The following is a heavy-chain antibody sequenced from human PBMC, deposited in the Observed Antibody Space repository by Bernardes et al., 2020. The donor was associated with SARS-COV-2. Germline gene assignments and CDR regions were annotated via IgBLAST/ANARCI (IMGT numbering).Heavy chain of an antibody. CDR3: AKPLGSGWYEGIGRLDP. V-gene: IGHV3-7*03. Sequence: GGSLRLSCAASGFTFSSYWMSWVRQAPGKGLEWVANIKQDGSEKYYVDSVKGRFTISRDNAKNTLYLQMNSLRAEDTAMYYCAKPLGSGWYEGIGRLDPWGQGTLVTVSS. CDR2: IKQDGSEK. D-gene: IGHD6-19*01. CDR1: GFTFSSYW. J-gene: IGHJ5*02.